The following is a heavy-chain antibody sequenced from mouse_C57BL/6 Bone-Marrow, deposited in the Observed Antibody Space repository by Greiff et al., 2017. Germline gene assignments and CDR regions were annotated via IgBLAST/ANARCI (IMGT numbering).Heavy chain of an antibody. CDR2: IDPSDSYT. J-gene: IGHJ4*01. Sequence: QVQLQQPGAELVMPGASVKLSCKASGYTFTSYWMHWVKQRPGQGLEWIGEIDPSDSYTNYNQKFKGKSTLTVDKSSSTAYMQLSSLTSEDSAVYYCARSVVGAIDYRGQGASVTVSS. CDR1: GYTFTSYW. CDR3: ARSVVGAIDY. V-gene: IGHV1-69*01. D-gene: IGHD1-1*01.